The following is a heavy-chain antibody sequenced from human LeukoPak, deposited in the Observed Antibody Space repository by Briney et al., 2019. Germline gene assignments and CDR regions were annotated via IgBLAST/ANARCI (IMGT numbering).Heavy chain of an antibody. V-gene: IGHV4-59*01. D-gene: IGHD3-3*01. Sequence: NPSPTLSLTCTVSGGSISSYYWSWIRQPPGKGLEWIGYIYYSGSANYNPSLKSRVTISVDTSKNQFSLKLTSVTAADTAMYYCARGVPEYYDFWSGYFYYFDYWGQGTLVTVSS. CDR1: GGSISSYY. J-gene: IGHJ4*02. CDR3: ARGVPEYYDFWSGYFYYFDY. CDR2: IYYSGSA.